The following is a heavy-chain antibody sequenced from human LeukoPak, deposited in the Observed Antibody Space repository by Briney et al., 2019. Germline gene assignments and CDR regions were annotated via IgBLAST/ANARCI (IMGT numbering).Heavy chain of an antibody. CDR2: IIPILGIA. V-gene: IGHV1-69*04. J-gene: IGHJ3*02. CDR3: ASNRNWNPTTLYAFDI. D-gene: IGHD1-1*01. CDR1: GGTFSSYA. Sequence: GASVKVSCNASGGTFSSYAISWVRQAPGQGLEWMGRIIPILGIANYAQKLQGRVTMTTDTSTSTAYMELRSLRSDDTAVYYCASNRNWNPTTLYAFDIWGQGTMVTVSS.